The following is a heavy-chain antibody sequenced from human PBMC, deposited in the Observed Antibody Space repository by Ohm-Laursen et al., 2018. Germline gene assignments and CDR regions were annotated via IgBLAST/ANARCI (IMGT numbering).Heavy chain of an antibody. J-gene: IGHJ4*02. D-gene: IGHD6-19*01. V-gene: IGHV3-23*01. CDR1: GFTFSSYA. Sequence: LRLSCAASGFTFSSYAMNWVRQAPGKGLQWVSAISDSGDNTYYADSVKGRFTISRDNSKNTLYLQMNSLRGEDTAVYYCAKVQYSGWAPFDYWGQGTLVTVSS. CDR3: AKVQYSGWAPFDY. CDR2: ISDSGDNT.